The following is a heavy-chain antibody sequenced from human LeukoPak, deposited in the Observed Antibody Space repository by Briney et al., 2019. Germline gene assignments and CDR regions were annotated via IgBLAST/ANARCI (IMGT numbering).Heavy chain of an antibody. Sequence: ASVKVSCKASGYTFTSYYMHWVRQAPGQGLEWMGIINPSGGSTSYAQKFQGRVTMTRDTSTSTVYMELSSLRSEDTAVYYCAREGLMVVAAHTYHYGMDVWGQGTTVTVSS. D-gene: IGHD2-15*01. CDR3: AREGLMVVAAHTYHYGMDV. J-gene: IGHJ6*02. CDR2: INPSGGST. V-gene: IGHV1-46*01. CDR1: GYTFTSYY.